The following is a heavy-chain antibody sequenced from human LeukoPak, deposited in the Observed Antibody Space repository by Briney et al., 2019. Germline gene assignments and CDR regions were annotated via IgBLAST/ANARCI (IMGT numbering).Heavy chain of an antibody. V-gene: IGHV1-8*01. CDR2: MNPNSGNT. CDR1: GYTFTSYD. Sequence: ASVKVSCKASGYTFTSYDINWVRQATGQGLEWMGWMNPNSGNTGYAQKFQGRVTMTRNTSISTAYMELSSLRSEDTAVYYCARGMVDSSGRRGSYYYGMDVWGQGTTVTVSS. CDR3: ARGMVDSSGRRGSYYYGMDV. D-gene: IGHD6-19*01. J-gene: IGHJ6*02.